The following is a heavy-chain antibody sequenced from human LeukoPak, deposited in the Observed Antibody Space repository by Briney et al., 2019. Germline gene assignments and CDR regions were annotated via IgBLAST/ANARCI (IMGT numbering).Heavy chain of an antibody. J-gene: IGHJ4*02. D-gene: IGHD1-26*01. CDR3: AKDRYSGSYSCIDY. CDR2: ISSTAKTI. CDR1: GFSFSNYE. V-gene: IGHV3-48*03. Sequence: GGSLRLSCAASGFSFSNYEMNWVRQAPGKGLEWVSYISSTAKTIYYADSVKGRFTISRDNSKNTLYLQMNSLRAEDTAVYYCAKDRYSGSYSCIDYWGQGTLVTVSS.